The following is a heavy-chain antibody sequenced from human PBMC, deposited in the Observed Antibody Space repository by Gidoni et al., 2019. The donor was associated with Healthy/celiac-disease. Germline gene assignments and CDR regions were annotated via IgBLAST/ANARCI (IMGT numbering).Heavy chain of an antibody. V-gene: IGHV3-66*02. CDR1: GFTVISNY. CDR3: ASSVYYYGMDV. CDR2: IYSCGST. Sequence: EVQLVESGGGLVQPGGSLRLSCAASGFTVISNYMSWVRQAPGKGLEWVSVIYSCGSTYYADSVKGRFTISRDNSKNTLYLQMNSLRAEDTAVYYCASSVYYYGMDVWGQGTTVTVSS. J-gene: IGHJ6*02.